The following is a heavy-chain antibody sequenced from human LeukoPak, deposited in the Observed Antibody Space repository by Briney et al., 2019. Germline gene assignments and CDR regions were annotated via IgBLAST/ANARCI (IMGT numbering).Heavy chain of an antibody. CDR3: TRGKPETVFDS. CDR2: INHSGST. Sequence: PETLSLTCSVYGGSFSGYCWSWIRQPPGKGLEWIGEINHSGSTNYNPSLKTRVTISLDRSKDQFPLKLTSVTAADTAVYYCTRGKPETVFDSWGRGTLVTVSS. V-gene: IGHV4-34*01. CDR1: GGSFSGYC. J-gene: IGHJ4*01.